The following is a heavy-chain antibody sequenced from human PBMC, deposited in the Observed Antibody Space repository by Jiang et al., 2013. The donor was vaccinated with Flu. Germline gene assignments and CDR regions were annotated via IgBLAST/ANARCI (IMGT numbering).Heavy chain of an antibody. D-gene: IGHD4-11*01. CDR2: IYHSGTT. V-gene: IGHV4-38-2*02. CDR1: GYSISSGFY. Sequence: GSGLVKPSETLPLTCTVSGYSISSGFYWVWIRQPPGKGLEWIGSIYHSGTTHYNPSLKSRVTISVDTSKNQFSLRLSSVTAADTAVYYCARGGTLTTGYFDYWGQGTLVTVSS. J-gene: IGHJ4*02. CDR3: ARGGTLTTGYFDY.